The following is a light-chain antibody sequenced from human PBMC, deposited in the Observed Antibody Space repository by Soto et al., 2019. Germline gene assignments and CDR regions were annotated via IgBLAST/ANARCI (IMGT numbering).Light chain of an antibody. CDR3: QESHSTPLT. CDR2: AAS. Sequence: DIQMTQSPSSLSASVGDRVTITCRASETISTHLNWYQQKPGKAPNLLIYAASSLQGGVPSRFSDSGSGTDFTLTISSLQPEDFATYYCQESHSTPLTFGGGTKVDIK. J-gene: IGKJ4*01. CDR1: ETISTH. V-gene: IGKV1-39*01.